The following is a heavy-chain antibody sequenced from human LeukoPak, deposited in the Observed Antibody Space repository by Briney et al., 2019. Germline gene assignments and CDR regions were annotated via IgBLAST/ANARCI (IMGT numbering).Heavy chain of an antibody. Sequence: SETLSLTYAVYGESFSGYWSWIRQPPGKGLEWIGETYQSGSTKYNPSFKSRDTISVDRSNNQFSLKLSSVTAADTAVYYCARDSTTGAHDYWGQGTLVTVSS. J-gene: IGHJ4*02. CDR2: TYQSGST. CDR3: ARDSTTGAHDY. D-gene: IGHD4-17*01. CDR1: GESFSGY. V-gene: IGHV4-34*01.